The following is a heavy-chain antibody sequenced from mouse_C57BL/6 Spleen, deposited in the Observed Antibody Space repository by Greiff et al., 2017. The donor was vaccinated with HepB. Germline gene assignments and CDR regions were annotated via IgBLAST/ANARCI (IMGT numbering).Heavy chain of an antibody. J-gene: IGHJ3*01. CDR3: ARGDGSSPWFAY. CDR2: IYPGDGDT. D-gene: IGHD1-1*01. Sequence: VQLVESGPELVKPGASVKISCKASGYAFSSSWMNWVKQRPGKGLEWIGRIYPGDGDTNYNGKFKGKATLTADKSSSTAYMQLSSLTSEDSAVYFCARGDGSSPWFAYWGQGTLVTVSA. V-gene: IGHV1-82*01. CDR1: GYAFSSSW.